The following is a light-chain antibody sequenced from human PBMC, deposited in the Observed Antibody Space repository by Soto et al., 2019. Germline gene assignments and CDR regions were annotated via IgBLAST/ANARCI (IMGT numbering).Light chain of an antibody. CDR3: QQYNNWPLT. Sequence: EIVLTQSPATLSLSPGESATLSCRATRTVSSYLAWYQQKPGQAPRLLIYEASTWATGIPARFSGSGSGTEFTLTISSLQSEDFAVYYCQQYNNWPLTFGQGTRLEI. J-gene: IGKJ5*01. V-gene: IGKV3-15*01. CDR2: EAS. CDR1: RTVSSY.